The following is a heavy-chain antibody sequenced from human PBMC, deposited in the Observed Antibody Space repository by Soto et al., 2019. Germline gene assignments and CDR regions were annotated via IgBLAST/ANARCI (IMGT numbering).Heavy chain of an antibody. CDR3: ARDHKGWGPGWFDP. V-gene: IGHV4-59*01. Sequence: SETLSLTCTVSGGSISRYYWSWIRQPPGKGLEWIGYIYYSGSTNYNPSLKSRVTISVDTSKNQFSLKLSSVTAADTAVYYCARDHKGWGPGWFDPWGQGTLVTVSS. CDR1: GGSISRYY. D-gene: IGHD3-16*01. CDR2: IYYSGST. J-gene: IGHJ5*02.